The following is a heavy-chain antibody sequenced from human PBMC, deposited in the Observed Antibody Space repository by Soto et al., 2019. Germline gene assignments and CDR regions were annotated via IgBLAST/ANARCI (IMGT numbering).Heavy chain of an antibody. CDR1: GFMFSSAW. CDR3: VEGGYDF. CDR2: IKSTKDGGAR. J-gene: IGHJ4*02. V-gene: IGHV3-15*01. Sequence: EVQVVESGGDLVEPGGSLRLSCVTSGFMFSSAWMSWVRQAPGKGLEWVARIKSTKDGGARDYAAPVNGRFSISRDDSKSTVYLPMNSLRVEDTALDYCVEGGYDFWGQGTLVTVSS. D-gene: IGHD1-26*01.